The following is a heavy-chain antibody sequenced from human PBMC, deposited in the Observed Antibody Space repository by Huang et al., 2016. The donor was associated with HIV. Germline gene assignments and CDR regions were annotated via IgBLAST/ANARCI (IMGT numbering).Heavy chain of an antibody. CDR2: MSYEGYSK. Sequence: QAQLVESGGGVVQPGRSLRLSCAASGFTFNNYAMHWVRQAPGKGLGWVAFMSYEGYSKYYTDSVRGRFTISRDSSKNTLYLQMNSLKAEDTAVYYCAKDRGTSGWRYYFDYWGQGTLVTVSS. J-gene: IGHJ4*02. CDR1: GFTFNNYA. D-gene: IGHD6-19*01. CDR3: AKDRGTSGWRYYFDY. V-gene: IGHV3-30-3*01.